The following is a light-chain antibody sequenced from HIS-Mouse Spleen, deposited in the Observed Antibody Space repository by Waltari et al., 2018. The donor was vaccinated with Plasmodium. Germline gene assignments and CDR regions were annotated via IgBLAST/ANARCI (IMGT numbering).Light chain of an antibody. CDR2: TVS. CDR1: ITDVGGYHY. CDR3: SSYTSSSTLDV. J-gene: IGLJ1*01. Sequence: SALTQPASVSGSPGQSTTISCTGTITDVGGYHYVSLYQQHPGKAPKLIIYTVSNRPSGVSNRFSGSKAGNTASLTISGLQAEDEADYYCSSYTSSSTLDVFGTGTKVTVL. V-gene: IGLV2-14*01.